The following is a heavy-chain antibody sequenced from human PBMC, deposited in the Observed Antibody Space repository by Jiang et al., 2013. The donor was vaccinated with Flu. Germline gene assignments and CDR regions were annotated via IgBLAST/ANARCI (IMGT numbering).Heavy chain of an antibody. CDR3: ARRQVYSSSSFDY. J-gene: IGHJ4*02. CDR2: VYYRGDT. CDR1: SGSINMTNYY. Sequence: SLTCTVSSGSINMTNYYWAWIRQPPGKGLEWIGCVYYRGDTYYNASLKSRVTISRDTSKSQFSLRLRSVTAADTAVYYCARRQVYSSSSFDYWGQGILVTVSS. D-gene: IGHD6-6*01. V-gene: IGHV4-39*01.